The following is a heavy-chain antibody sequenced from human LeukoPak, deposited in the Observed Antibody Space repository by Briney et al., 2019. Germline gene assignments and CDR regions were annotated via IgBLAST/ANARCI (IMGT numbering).Heavy chain of an antibody. CDR2: IYYSGST. V-gene: IGHV4-30-4*08. CDR1: GGSISSGDYY. CDR3: ARDTTKYSKGWVD. J-gene: IGHJ4*02. Sequence: SETLSLTCTVSGGSISSGDYYWSWIRQPPGKGLEWIGYIYYSGSTYYNPSLKSRVTISVDTSKNQFSLKLSSVTAADTAVYYCARDTTKYSKGWVDWGQGTLVTVSS. D-gene: IGHD2/OR15-2a*01.